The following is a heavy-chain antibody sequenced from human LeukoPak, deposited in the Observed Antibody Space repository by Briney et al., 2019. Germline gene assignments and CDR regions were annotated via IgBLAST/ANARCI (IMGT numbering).Heavy chain of an antibody. CDR2: IWYDGSNK. Sequence: GGSPRLSCAASGFTFSSYGMHWVRQAPGKGLEWVAVIWYDGSNKYYADSVKGRFTISRDNSKNTLYLQMNSLRAEDTAVYYCVTTVTAGEFDYWGQGTLVTVSS. V-gene: IGHV3-33*01. CDR3: VTTVTAGEFDY. CDR1: GFTFSSYG. J-gene: IGHJ4*02. D-gene: IGHD4-17*01.